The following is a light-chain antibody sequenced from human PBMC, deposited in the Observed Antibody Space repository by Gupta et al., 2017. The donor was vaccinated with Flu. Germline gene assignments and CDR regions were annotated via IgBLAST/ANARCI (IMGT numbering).Light chain of an antibody. CDR3: QQTFANPQS. CDR1: QPVENY. Sequence: GDRVSITCQASQPVENYVNWYQQKPGRAPKLLIYGVSNLQSGVPSRFGGSGSGTDFTLTISSLLPEDFATYYCQQTFANPQSFGQGTKLEIK. CDR2: GVS. J-gene: IGKJ2*03. V-gene: IGKV1-39*01.